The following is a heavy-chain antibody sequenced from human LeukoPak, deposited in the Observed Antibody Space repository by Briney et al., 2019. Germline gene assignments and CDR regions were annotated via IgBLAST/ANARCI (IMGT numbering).Heavy chain of an antibody. CDR2: INSGGSSL. J-gene: IGHJ4*02. CDR1: GFTFSSYW. D-gene: IGHD1-26*01. Sequence: GGSLRLSCAASGFTFSSYWVQWVRQAPGKGPVWISRINSGGSSLSYADSVKGRFTISRDNAKNTVYLQMNSLRAEDTAVYYCARSRYTGSHFDYWGQGTLVTVSS. V-gene: IGHV3-74*01. CDR3: ARSRYTGSHFDY.